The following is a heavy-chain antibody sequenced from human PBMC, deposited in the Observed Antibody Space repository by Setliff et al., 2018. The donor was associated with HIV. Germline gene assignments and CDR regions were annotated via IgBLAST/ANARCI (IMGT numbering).Heavy chain of an antibody. CDR3: ARLSGGMVPNY. D-gene: IGHD3-10*01. CDR1: GDSISSDFY. J-gene: IGHJ4*02. V-gene: IGHV4-38-2*02. CDR2: INHSGST. Sequence: KPSETLSLTCTVSGDSISSDFYWGWIRQPPGKGLEWIGEINHSGSTNYNPSLKSRVTISVDPSKNQILLRLSSVTAADTAVYYCARLSGGMVPNYWGQGTLVTVSS.